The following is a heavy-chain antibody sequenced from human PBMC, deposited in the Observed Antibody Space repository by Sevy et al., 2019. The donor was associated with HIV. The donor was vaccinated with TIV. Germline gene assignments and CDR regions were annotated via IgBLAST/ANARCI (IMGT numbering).Heavy chain of an antibody. CDR1: GFTFSSYG. J-gene: IGHJ6*03. V-gene: IGHV3-30*18. CDR3: AKDRGSSGQYYYYYMDV. CDR2: ISYDGSNK. Sequence: GGFLRLSCAASGFTFSSYGMHWVRQAPGKGLEWVAVISYDGSNKYYADSVKGRFTISRDNSKNTLYLQMNSLRAEDTAVYYCAKDRGSSGQYYYYYMDVWGKGTTVTVSS. D-gene: IGHD6-19*01.